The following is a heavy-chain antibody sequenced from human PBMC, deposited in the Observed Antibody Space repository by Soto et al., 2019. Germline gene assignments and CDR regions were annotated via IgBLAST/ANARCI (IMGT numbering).Heavy chain of an antibody. Sequence: VGSLRLSCAASGFTFSSYAMSWVRQAPGKGLEWVSAISGSGGSTYYADSVKGRFTISRDNSKNTLYLQMNSLRAEDTAVYYCAKVVVPAALIYYYYYGMDVWGQGTTVTVSS. CDR3: AKVVVPAALIYYYYYGMDV. J-gene: IGHJ6*02. D-gene: IGHD2-2*01. V-gene: IGHV3-23*01. CDR2: ISGSGGST. CDR1: GFTFSSYA.